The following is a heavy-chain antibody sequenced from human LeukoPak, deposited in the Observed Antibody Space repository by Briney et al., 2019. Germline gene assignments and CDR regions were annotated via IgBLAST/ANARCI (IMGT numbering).Heavy chain of an antibody. CDR3: AREGGPYRPLDY. Sequence: SETLSLTRGVSGGSITNTNYWTWVRQPPGKGLEWIGEVNLQGSTNYNPSLMGRVAISVDTSENHISLQLTSVTAADTAVYYCAREGGPYRPLDYSGQGTLVTVSS. CDR2: VNLQGST. CDR1: GGSITNTNY. J-gene: IGHJ4*02. V-gene: IGHV4-4*02.